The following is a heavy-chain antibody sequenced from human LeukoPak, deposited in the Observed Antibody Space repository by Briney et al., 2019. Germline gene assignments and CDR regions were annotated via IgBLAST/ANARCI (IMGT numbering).Heavy chain of an antibody. J-gene: IGHJ6*03. D-gene: IGHD6-13*01. Sequence: PGGSLRLFCAASGFTFSSYAMSWVRQARGKGLECVSPISGSGGSTSYADSVKGRFTISRDNSKHTLFLQMNSVRSDDTAIYYCAKLGAAGGTYYIDGWGKGTTVTVSS. CDR2: ISGSGGST. CDR1: GFTFSSYA. CDR3: AKLGAAGGTYYIDG. V-gene: IGHV3-23*01.